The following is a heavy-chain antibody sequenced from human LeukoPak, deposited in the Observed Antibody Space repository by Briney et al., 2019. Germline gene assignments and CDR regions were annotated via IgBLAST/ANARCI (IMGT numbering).Heavy chain of an antibody. D-gene: IGHD6-13*01. Sequence: SVTVSFKASGGTFSTYAISWVRQAPGQGLGWMGGIIPIFGTANYAQKFQGRVTITADESTSTAYMELSSLRSEDTAVYYCARDRRHIAAAEYNWFDPWGQGTLVTVSS. CDR3: ARDRRHIAAAEYNWFDP. J-gene: IGHJ5*02. CDR1: GGTFSTYA. V-gene: IGHV1-69*13. CDR2: IIPIFGTA.